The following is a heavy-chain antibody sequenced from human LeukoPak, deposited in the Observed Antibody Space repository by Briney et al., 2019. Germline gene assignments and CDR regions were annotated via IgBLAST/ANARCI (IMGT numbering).Heavy chain of an antibody. CDR1: GYTFTSYD. D-gene: IGHD3-10*01. CDR2: MNPNSGNT. Sequence: ASVKVSCKASGYTFTSYDINWVRPATGQGLEWMGWMNPNSGNTGYAQKFQGRVTMTRNTSISTAYMELSSLRSEDTAVYYCAKIGETLYYYGMDVWGQGTTVTVSS. V-gene: IGHV1-8*01. CDR3: AKIGETLYYYGMDV. J-gene: IGHJ6*02.